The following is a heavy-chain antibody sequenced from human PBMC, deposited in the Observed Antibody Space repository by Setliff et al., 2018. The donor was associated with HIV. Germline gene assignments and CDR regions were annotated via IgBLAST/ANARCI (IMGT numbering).Heavy chain of an antibody. D-gene: IGHD5-12*01. J-gene: IGHJ6*02. CDR1: GFTFPDDW. CDR3: ARHRVGYSGYAIPILDF. Sequence: GESLNLSCQTSGFTFPDDWIAWVRPLPGKGLGWMGIIYPGDSRTKYSPSLQGQVTISVDKSFNTAYLTWSTLKTPDSAMYYCARHRVGYSGYAIPILDFWGQGTTVTVSS. V-gene: IGHV5-51*01. CDR2: IYPGDSRT.